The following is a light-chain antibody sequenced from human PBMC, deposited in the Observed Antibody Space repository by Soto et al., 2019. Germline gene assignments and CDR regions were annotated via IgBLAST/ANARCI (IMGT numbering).Light chain of an antibody. J-gene: IGKJ2*01. CDR3: HQYNNWPPMYT. V-gene: IGKV3-15*01. CDR2: GAS. CDR1: QSVSSN. Sequence: EIVMTQSPATLSVSPGERATLSCRASQSVSSNLAWYQQKPGHAPRLLIYGASTRATGIPARFSGSGSGTEFTLTISSLQSEDFAVYYCHQYNNWPPMYTFGQGTKLEIK.